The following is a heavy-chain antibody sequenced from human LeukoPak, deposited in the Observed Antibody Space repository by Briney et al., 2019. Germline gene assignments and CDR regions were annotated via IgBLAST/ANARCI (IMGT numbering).Heavy chain of an antibody. CDR3: ARGSTHYDVLTGYHYYFDY. CDR2: INWNGDNT. CDR1: GFTFDDYG. D-gene: IGHD3-9*01. V-gene: IGHV3-20*04. J-gene: IGHJ4*02. Sequence: GGSLRLSCAASGFTFDDYGMSWVRQAPGKGLEWVSGINWNGDNTNYADSLKGRFTISRDNAKNSLYLQMNSLRAEDTALYYCARGSTHYDVLTGYHYYFDYWGQGTLVTVSS.